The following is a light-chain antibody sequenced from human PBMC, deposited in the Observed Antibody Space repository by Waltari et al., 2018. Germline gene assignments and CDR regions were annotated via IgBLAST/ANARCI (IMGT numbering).Light chain of an antibody. CDR3: QQYYNTPLT. J-gene: IGKJ4*01. V-gene: IGKV4-1*01. CDR2: WAS. Sequence: DIVMTQSPESLAVSLGARATISCKTSASVLYSSNNKNHLAWYQQKPGQPPRLLLYWASTRESGVPDRFIGSGSETDFTLTVTSLQAEDVAVYYCQQYYNTPLTFGGGTKVGVK. CDR1: ASVLYSSNNKNH.